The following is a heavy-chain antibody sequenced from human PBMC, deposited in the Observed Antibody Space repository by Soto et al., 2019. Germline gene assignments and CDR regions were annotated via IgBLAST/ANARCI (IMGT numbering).Heavy chain of an antibody. CDR2: IKFDGSST. Sequence: EVQLVESGGGLVQPGGSLRLSCAASGFAFSTYWMHWVRQAPGKGLLWVARIKFDGSSTYSADSVKGRFTISRDDAKNTLYLQMNRLRVDDTAVYYCARGAKNIYAMDVW. J-gene: IGHJ6*01. CDR1: GFAFSTYW. CDR3: ARGAKNIYAMDV. V-gene: IGHV3-74*01.